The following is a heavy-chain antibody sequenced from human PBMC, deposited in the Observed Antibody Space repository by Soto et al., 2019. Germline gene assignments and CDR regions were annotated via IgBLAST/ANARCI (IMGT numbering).Heavy chain of an antibody. J-gene: IGHJ6*02. CDR3: AKDKGYDSSGYYSQYYYYGMDV. CDR1: GFTFSSYG. D-gene: IGHD3-22*01. CDR2: ISYDGSNK. V-gene: IGHV3-30*18. Sequence: GGSLRLSCAASGFTFSSYGMHWVRQAPGKGLEWVAVISYDGSNKYYADSVKGRFTISRDNSKNTLYLQMNSLRAEDTAVYYCAKDKGYDSSGYYSQYYYYGMDVWGQGTTVTVSS.